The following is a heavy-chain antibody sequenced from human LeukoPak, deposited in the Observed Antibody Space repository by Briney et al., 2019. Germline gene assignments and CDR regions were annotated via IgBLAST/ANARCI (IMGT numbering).Heavy chain of an antibody. V-gene: IGHV1-2*02. CDR2: INPNSGGT. J-gene: IGHJ4*02. Sequence: ASVKVSCKASGYTFTGYYMHWVRQAPGQGLEWMGWINPNSGGTNYAQKFQGRVTMTRDTSISTAYMELSRLRPDDTAVYYCARDRDDSSGYYRETLFDYWGQGTLVTVSS. CDR1: GYTFTGYY. CDR3: ARDRDDSSGYYRETLFDY. D-gene: IGHD3-22*01.